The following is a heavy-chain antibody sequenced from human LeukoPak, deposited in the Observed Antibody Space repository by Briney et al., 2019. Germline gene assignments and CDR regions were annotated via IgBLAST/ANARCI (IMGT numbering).Heavy chain of an antibody. D-gene: IGHD3-9*01. J-gene: IGHJ5*02. Sequence: PGGSLRLSCAASGFTVSSNYMSWVRQAPGKGLEWVSVIYSGGSTYYADSVKGRFTISRDNSKSTLYLQMNSLRPEDTAVYYCAKDVYYDILTGYQAGLFDPWGQGTLVTVSS. CDR1: GFTVSSNY. V-gene: IGHV3-53*05. CDR3: AKDVYYDILTGYQAGLFDP. CDR2: IYSGGST.